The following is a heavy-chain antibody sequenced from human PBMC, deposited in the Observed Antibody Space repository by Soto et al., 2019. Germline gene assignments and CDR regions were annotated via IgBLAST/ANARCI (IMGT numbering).Heavy chain of an antibody. CDR3: AREGLTGPGYYYYGMDV. D-gene: IGHD3-10*01. CDR2: ISAYNGNT. CDR1: GYTFTSYG. Sequence: GASVKVSCKASGYTFTSYGISWVRQAPGQGLEWMGWISAYNGNTNYAQKLQGRVTMTTDTSTSTAYMELRSLRSDDTAVYYCAREGLTGPGYYYYGMDVWGQGTTVTVS. J-gene: IGHJ6*02. V-gene: IGHV1-18*04.